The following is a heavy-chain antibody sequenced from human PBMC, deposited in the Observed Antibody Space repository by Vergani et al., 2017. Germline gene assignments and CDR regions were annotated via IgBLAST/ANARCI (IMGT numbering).Heavy chain of an antibody. Sequence: QVQLVQSGAEVKKPGASVKVSCKASGYTFSNYGVSWVRQAPGQGLEWMGWIRNGNTNYAQKVQDRVTMTADTPTRTAYMELRSLRSDDTAVYYGAILFRVAGTDNCFDPWGQGTLVTVSS. CDR1: GYTFSNYG. V-gene: IGHV1-18*04. J-gene: IGHJ5*02. CDR2: IRNGNT. CDR3: AILFRVAGTDNCFDP. D-gene: IGHD6-19*01.